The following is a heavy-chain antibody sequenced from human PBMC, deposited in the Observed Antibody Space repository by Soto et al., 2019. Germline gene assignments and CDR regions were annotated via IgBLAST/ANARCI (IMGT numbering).Heavy chain of an antibody. Sequence: QVHLQESGPGLLKPSGTLSHTCAVSGGSISSRYWWSWVRQPTGKGLEWIGEIYHSGTTNSNPSLKSRVSMSQDKSKNRFSLNLKSVTAADTAAYYCARSGNSRFDHWGQGTLVTVFS. D-gene: IGHD5-12*01. CDR1: GGSISSRYW. CDR2: IYHSGTT. J-gene: IGHJ4*02. CDR3: ARSGNSRFDH. V-gene: IGHV4-4*02.